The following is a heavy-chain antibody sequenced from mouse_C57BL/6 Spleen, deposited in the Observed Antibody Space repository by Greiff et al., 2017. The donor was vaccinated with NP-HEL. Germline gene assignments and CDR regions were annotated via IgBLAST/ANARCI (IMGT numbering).Heavy chain of an antibody. CDR1: GYTFTEYT. CDR3: ARHDYYYGSSPWFAY. J-gene: IGHJ3*01. V-gene: IGHV1-62-2*01. CDR2: FYPGGGSI. Sequence: QVQLKESGAELVKPGASVELSCKASGYTFTEYTIHWVKQRSGQGLEWIGWFYPGGGSIRYNEKFKDKATLTADKSSSTVYMELSRLTSEDSAVYFCARHDYYYGSSPWFAYWGQGTLVTVSA. D-gene: IGHD1-1*01.